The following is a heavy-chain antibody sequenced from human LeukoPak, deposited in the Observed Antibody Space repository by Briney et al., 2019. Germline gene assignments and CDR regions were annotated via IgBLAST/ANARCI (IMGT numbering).Heavy chain of an antibody. CDR3: AKTKTGYCSSTSCPPYYYYGMDV. Sequence: GGSLRLSCAASGFTFSSYAMSWVRQAPGKGLEWVSAISGSGGSTYYADSVKGRFTISRDNSKNTLYLQMNSLRAEDTAVYYCAKTKTGYCSSTSCPPYYYYGMDVWGQGTTVTVSS. CDR2: ISGSGGST. V-gene: IGHV3-23*01. D-gene: IGHD2-2*01. J-gene: IGHJ6*02. CDR1: GFTFSSYA.